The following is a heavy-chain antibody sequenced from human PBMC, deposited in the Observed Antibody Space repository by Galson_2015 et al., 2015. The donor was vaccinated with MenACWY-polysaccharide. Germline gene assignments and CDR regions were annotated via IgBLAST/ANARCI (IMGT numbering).Heavy chain of an antibody. Sequence: SLRLSCAASGFTFSNYGMHWVRQAPGKGLEWVANISQDGTVKYYVDSVKGRFTISRDNAKNSLYVQMNSLRGEDTAVYYCARVGYASSSTDYWGQGTLVTVSS. CDR1: GFTFSNYG. V-gene: IGHV3-7*01. D-gene: IGHD6-6*01. CDR3: ARVGYASSSTDY. J-gene: IGHJ4*02. CDR2: ISQDGTVK.